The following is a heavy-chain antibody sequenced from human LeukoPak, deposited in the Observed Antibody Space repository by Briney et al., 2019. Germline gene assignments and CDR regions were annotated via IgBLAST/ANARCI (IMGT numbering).Heavy chain of an antibody. Sequence: GGSLRLSCAASGFTFSSYAMSWVRQAPGKGLEWVSAISGSGGSTYYADSVKGRFTISRDNSKNTLYLQMNSLRAEDTAVYYCANGPYGDYVPHDYWGQGTLVTVSS. CDR1: GFTFSSYA. CDR3: ANGPYGDYVPHDY. J-gene: IGHJ4*02. V-gene: IGHV3-23*01. D-gene: IGHD4-17*01. CDR2: ISGSGGST.